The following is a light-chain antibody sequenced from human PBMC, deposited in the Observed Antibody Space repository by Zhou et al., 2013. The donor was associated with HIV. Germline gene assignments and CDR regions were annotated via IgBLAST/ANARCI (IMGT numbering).Light chain of an antibody. CDR3: QQYSDWPVT. V-gene: IGKV3-15*01. J-gene: IGKJ4*01. Sequence: EIVMTQSPASLSVSPGERVTLSCRASQSISTNVAWYQQKPGQAPGLLIYGASTRATGGPARFSGSGSGTKFTLTVSSMQSEDFAVYYCQQYSDWPVTFGGGTKVEI. CDR2: GAS. CDR1: QSISTN.